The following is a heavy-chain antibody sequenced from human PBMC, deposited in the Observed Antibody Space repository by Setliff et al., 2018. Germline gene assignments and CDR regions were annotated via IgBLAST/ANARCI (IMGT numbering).Heavy chain of an antibody. Sequence: SETLSLTCAVYSGSFSGYFWSWIRQPPGKGLEWIGEINHSGSTNYNPSLKSRVTISVDTSKNQFSLKLSAVTAADTAVYYCARGIGGYCSSMSCSNESWPWGQGTLVTVSS. CDR2: INHSGST. D-gene: IGHD2-2*01. J-gene: IGHJ5*02. CDR1: SGSFSGYF. V-gene: IGHV4-34*01. CDR3: ARGIGGYCSSMSCSNESWP.